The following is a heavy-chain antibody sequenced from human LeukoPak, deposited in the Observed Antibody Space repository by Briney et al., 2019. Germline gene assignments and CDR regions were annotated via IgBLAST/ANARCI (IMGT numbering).Heavy chain of an antibody. V-gene: IGHV1-69*01. D-gene: IGHD1-26*01. CDR3: ARVEKPDSGSGSYPY. CDR2: IIPIFGTA. CDR1: GGTFINYA. Sequence: SVTVSFKCSGGTFINYAIGWVGQAAGQGGEWMGGIIPIFGTANYAQKFQGRVTITADESTSTAYMELSSLRSEDTAVYYCARVEKPDSGSGSYPYWGQGTLVTVSS. J-gene: IGHJ4*02.